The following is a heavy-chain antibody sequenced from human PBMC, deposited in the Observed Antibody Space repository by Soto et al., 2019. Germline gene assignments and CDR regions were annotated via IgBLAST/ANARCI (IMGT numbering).Heavy chain of an antibody. CDR2: ISGSGDST. J-gene: IGHJ4*02. D-gene: IGHD1-7*01. V-gene: IGHV3-23*01. CDR3: ARRNYVGLYFDY. Sequence: EVQLLESGGGLVQPGGSLRLSCAASGFTFSSYAMRWVRQAPGKGLEWVSVISGSGDSTYYADSVKGRFTISRDNSKNTLYLQMNSLRAEDTAVYYCARRNYVGLYFDYWGQGTLVTVSS. CDR1: GFTFSSYA.